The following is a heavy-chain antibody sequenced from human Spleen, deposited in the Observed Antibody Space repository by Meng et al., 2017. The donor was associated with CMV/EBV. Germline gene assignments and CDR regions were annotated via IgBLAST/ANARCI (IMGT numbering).Heavy chain of an antibody. D-gene: IGHD6-6*01. J-gene: IGHJ6*02. Sequence: SLKISCAASGFTFDDYAMHWVRQAPGKGLEWVSGISWNSGSIGYADSVKGRFTISRDNAENSLYLQVNGLRAEDTAIYYCARESSNSHCLDVWGQGATVTVSS. CDR3: ARESSNSHCLDV. CDR2: ISWNSGSI. CDR1: GFTFDDYA. V-gene: IGHV3-9*01.